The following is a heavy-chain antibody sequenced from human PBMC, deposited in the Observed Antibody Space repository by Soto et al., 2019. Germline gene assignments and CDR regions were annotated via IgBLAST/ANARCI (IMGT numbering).Heavy chain of an antibody. V-gene: IGHV1-2*04. CDR2: INPNSGGT. CDR1: GYTFTGYH. D-gene: IGHD6-6*01. J-gene: IGHJ5*02. Sequence: ASVKVSCKASGYTFTGYHMHWVRQAPGQGLEWMGWINPNSGGTNYAQKFQGWVTMTRDTSISTAYMELSRLRSDDTAVYYCARSSSSSYRNWFDPWGQGTLVTVSS. CDR3: ARSSSSSYRNWFDP.